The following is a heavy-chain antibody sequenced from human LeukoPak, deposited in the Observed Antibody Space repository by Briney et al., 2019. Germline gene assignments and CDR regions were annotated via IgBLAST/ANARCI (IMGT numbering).Heavy chain of an antibody. CDR1: GYSFTTFY. D-gene: IGHD1-26*01. J-gene: IGHJ3*02. CDR2: INPSGGTT. V-gene: IGHV1-46*01. Sequence: ASVKVSCKASGYSFTTFYMHWVRQAPGQGLEWIGIINPSGGTTSQAQKFQGRVTMTRDTSTSTVYMELSSLRSEDTAVHYCARVSGSYSAFDIWGQGTMVTVSS. CDR3: ARVSGSYSAFDI.